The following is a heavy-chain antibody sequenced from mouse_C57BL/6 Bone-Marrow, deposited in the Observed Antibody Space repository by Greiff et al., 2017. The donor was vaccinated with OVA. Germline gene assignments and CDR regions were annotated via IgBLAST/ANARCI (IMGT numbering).Heavy chain of an antibody. V-gene: IGHV5-4*01. Sequence: EVKLMESGGGLVKPGGSLKLSCAASGFTFSSYAMSWVRQTPEKRLEWVATISDGGSYTYYPDNVKGRFTISRDNAKNNMYLQMSHLKSEDTAMYYCAREHYGSSPFAYWGQGTLVTVSA. CDR2: ISDGGSYT. CDR1: GFTFSSYA. J-gene: IGHJ3*01. CDR3: AREHYGSSPFAY. D-gene: IGHD1-1*01.